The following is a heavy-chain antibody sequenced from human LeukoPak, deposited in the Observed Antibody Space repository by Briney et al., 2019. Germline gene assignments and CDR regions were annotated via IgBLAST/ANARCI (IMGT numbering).Heavy chain of an antibody. CDR1: GFTFSSYG. V-gene: IGHV3-30*02. D-gene: IGHD6-19*01. CDR2: IRYDGSNE. J-gene: IGHJ5*02. CDR3: ATYLGIAVAGSGSGATQA. Sequence: GGSLRLSCAASGFTFSSYGMHWVRQAPGKGLEWVAFIRYDGSNEYYADSVKGRFTISRDNSKNTLYLQMNSLRAEDTAVYYCATYLGIAVAGSGSGATQAWGQGTLVTVSS.